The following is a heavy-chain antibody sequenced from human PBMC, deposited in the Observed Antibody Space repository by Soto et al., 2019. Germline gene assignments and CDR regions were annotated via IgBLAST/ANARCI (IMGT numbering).Heavy chain of an antibody. CDR3: ARGKYYRGSGTYSERSGWFDP. Sequence: QVQLQQWGAGVLKPSETLSLTCNVSGGSLSGYCWSWIRQPPEKGLEWIGDIKQSESTNYNPSLKSRVTISVDTSKSQFSLRLTSVTAADTAVYYCARGKYYRGSGTYSERSGWFDPWGQGTLVTVSS. D-gene: IGHD3-10*01. J-gene: IGHJ5*02. CDR1: GGSLSGYC. CDR2: IKQSEST. V-gene: IGHV4-34*01.